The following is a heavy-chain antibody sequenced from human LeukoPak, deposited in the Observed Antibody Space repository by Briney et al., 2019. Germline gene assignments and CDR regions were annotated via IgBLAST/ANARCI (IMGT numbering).Heavy chain of an antibody. CDR1: GFNFEDHG. D-gene: IGHD5-12*01. CDR2: INWNSGSK. Sequence: GGSLRLSCATSGFNFEDHGLSWVRQAPGKGLEWVSGINWNSGSKRYAASVKGRFTISRDNARNSVYLEMTSLRVEDTAFYHCVRHFNSVATMQIDYWGQGILVSVSS. J-gene: IGHJ4*02. V-gene: IGHV3-20*01. CDR3: VRHFNSVATMQIDY.